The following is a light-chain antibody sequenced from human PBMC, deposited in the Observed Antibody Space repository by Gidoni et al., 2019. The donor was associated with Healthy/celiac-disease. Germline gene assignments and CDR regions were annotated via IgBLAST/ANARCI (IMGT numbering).Light chain of an antibody. CDR1: QSISSY. CDR3: QQSYSKPRT. J-gene: IGKJ1*01. Sequence: DIQMTQSPSSLSASVGDRVTITCRASQSISSYLNWYQQKPGKAPKLLIYAASSLQSGVPSRFSGSGSGTEFTITISSLQPEDFATYYCQQSYSKPRTFXQXTKVEIK. CDR2: AAS. V-gene: IGKV1-39*01.